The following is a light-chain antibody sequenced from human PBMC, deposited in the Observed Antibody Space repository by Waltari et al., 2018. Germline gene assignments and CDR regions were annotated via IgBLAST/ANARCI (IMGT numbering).Light chain of an antibody. CDR2: DAS. CDR1: QGISKY. J-gene: IGKJ2*01. CDR3: LHYDSAPYT. Sequence: DIQMTQSPSSLSASVGDRVTITCRASQGISKYLNWYQQKPGKTPTRLIYDASTLQSGVPSRFSSSGSGTVFTLTINSLQPEDVATYYCLHYDSAPYTFGQGTEVEI. V-gene: IGKV1-17*01.